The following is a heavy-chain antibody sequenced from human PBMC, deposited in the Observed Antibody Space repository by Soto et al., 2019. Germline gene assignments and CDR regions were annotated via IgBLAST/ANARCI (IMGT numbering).Heavy chain of an antibody. Sequence: GESLKISCQGSGYTFTDYWVAWVRQIPGKGLECLGIISPDDSDTRYSPSFQGQVTISADKSINTAYLQWSSLKASDTAMYYCARQQWVGRNYFYYGMDVWGQGTTVTVSS. D-gene: IGHD6-19*01. CDR1: GYTFTDYW. J-gene: IGHJ6*02. CDR3: ARQQWVGRNYFYYGMDV. CDR2: ISPDDSDT. V-gene: IGHV5-51*01.